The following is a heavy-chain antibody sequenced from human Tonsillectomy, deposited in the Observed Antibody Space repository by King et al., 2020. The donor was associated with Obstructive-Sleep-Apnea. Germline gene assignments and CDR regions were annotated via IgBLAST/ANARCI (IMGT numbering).Heavy chain of an antibody. V-gene: IGHV1-2*02. J-gene: IGHJ5*02. D-gene: IGHD3-16*01. Sequence: HVQLVQSGAEVKKPGASVKVSCRASGYIFTGYYMHWVRQAPGQGLEWRGWINPDRGGTDYAQRFQGRVTMPRDTSISTAYMELSGLTSDDPAVYYCVRDSGPGGSRSNWFDPWGQGTLVTVSA. CDR1: GYIFTGYY. CDR2: INPDRGGT. CDR3: VRDSGPGGSRSNWFDP.